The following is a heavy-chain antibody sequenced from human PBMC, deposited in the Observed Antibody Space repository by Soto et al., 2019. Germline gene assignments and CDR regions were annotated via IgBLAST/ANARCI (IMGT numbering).Heavy chain of an antibody. J-gene: IGHJ6*03. CDR1: GYTLTELS. Sequence: ASVKVSCKVSGYTLTELSMHWVRQAPGKGLEWMGGFDPEDGETIYAQKFQGRVTMTEDTSTDTAYMELSSLRSEDTAVYYCAREPQFVSDCSSSSCRQDDYYYYIDVWGKGTTVTVSS. V-gene: IGHV1-24*01. CDR2: FDPEDGET. D-gene: IGHD2-2*01. CDR3: AREPQFVSDCSSSSCRQDDYYYYIDV.